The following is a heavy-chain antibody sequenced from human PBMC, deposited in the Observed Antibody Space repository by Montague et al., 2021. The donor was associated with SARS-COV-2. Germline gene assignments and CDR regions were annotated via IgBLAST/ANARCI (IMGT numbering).Heavy chain of an antibody. CDR2: IYHTGST. J-gene: IGHJ6*02. CDR1: GDSISTDNW. CDR3: ARDGSLRFEILIGPRHYYYGMDA. Sequence: SETLSLTCVVSGDSISTDNWWTWVRLPPGKGLEWVGEIYHTGSTKYKPSLKSRATISVDTSKNQFSLKLSSVTAADTAVYYCARDGSLRFEILIGPRHYYYGMDAWGQGTTVTVSS. D-gene: IGHD3-9*01. V-gene: IGHV4-4*02.